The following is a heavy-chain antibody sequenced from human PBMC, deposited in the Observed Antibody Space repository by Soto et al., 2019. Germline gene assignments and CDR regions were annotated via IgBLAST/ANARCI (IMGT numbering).Heavy chain of an antibody. CDR3: ARDKSTIFVFDY. CDR1: GFTFSSYA. V-gene: IGHV3-30-3*01. D-gene: IGHD3-3*01. J-gene: IGHJ4*02. CDR2: ISYDGSNK. Sequence: GQLVESGGGVVQPGRSLRLSCAASGFTFSSYAMHWVRQAPGKGLEWVAVISYDGSNKYYADSVKGRFTISRDNSKNTLYLQMNSLRAEDTAVYYCARDKSTIFVFDYWGQGTLVTVSS.